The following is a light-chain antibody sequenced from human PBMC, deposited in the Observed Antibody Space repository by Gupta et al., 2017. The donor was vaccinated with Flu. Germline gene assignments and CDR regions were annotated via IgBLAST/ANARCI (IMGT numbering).Light chain of an antibody. V-gene: IGLV6-57*01. Sequence: VTISCTRSSGSIASNYVQCYQQRPGSSPTTVIFEDNQRPSGVPDRFSGSIDSSSNSASLTISGLKTEDEADYYCQSYDSSPLWVFGGGTKLTVL. J-gene: IGLJ3*02. CDR2: EDN. CDR1: SGSIASNY. CDR3: QSYDSSPLWV.